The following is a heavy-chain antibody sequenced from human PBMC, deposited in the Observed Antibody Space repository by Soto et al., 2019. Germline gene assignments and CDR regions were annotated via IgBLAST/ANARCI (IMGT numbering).Heavy chain of an antibody. V-gene: IGHV3-30*18. CDR2: ISYDGSNK. CDR1: GFTFSSYG. J-gene: IGHJ4*02. CDR3: AKQGYYYDSSGYSDPFDY. D-gene: IGHD3-22*01. Sequence: GGSLRLSCAASGFTFSSYGMHWVRQAPGKGLAWVAVISYDGSNKYYADSVKGRFAISRDKSKNTLYLQMNSLRAEDTAVYYCAKQGYYYDSSGYSDPFDYWGQGT.